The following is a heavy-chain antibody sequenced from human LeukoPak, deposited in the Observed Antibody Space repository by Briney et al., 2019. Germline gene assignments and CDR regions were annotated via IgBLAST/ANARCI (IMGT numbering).Heavy chain of an antibody. J-gene: IGHJ4*02. CDR3: AKGHIESGGYYFFDY. Sequence: SETLSLTCTVSGGSISSYYWSWIRQPPGKGLEWIGYIYYSGSTNYNPSLKSRVTISVDTSKTQFSLKLTSVTAADTAVYYCAKGHIESGGYYFFDYWGQGTLVTVSS. D-gene: IGHD3-22*01. CDR1: GGSISSYY. CDR2: IYYSGST. V-gene: IGHV4-59*08.